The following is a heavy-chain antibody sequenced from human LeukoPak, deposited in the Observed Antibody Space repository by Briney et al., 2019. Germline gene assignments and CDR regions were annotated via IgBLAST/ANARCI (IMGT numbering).Heavy chain of an antibody. D-gene: IGHD6-19*01. Sequence: SVKVSCKASGGTFSSYAISWVRQAPGQGLEWMGRTIPILGIANYAQKFQGRVTITADKSTSTAYMELSSLRSEDTAVYYCARGVAVAGSIDYWGQGTLVTVSS. CDR1: GGTFSSYA. J-gene: IGHJ4*02. V-gene: IGHV1-69*04. CDR3: ARGVAVAGSIDY. CDR2: TIPILGIA.